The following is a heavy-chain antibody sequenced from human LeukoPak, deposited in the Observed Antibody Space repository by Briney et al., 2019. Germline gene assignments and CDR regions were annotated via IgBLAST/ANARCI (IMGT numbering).Heavy chain of an antibody. CDR3: ARDTPLYYYDSSGPMDV. CDR2: IYHSGST. V-gene: IGHV4-4*02. CDR1: GGSISSSNW. Sequence: SETLSLTCAVSGGSISSSNWWSWVRQPPGKGLEWIGEIYHSGSTNYNPSLKSRVTISVDKSKNQFSLKLSSVTAADTAVYYCARDTPLYYYDSSGPMDVWGQGTTVTVSS. J-gene: IGHJ6*02. D-gene: IGHD3-22*01.